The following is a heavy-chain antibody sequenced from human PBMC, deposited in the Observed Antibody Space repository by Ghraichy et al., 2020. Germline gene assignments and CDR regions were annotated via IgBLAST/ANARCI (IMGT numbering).Heavy chain of an antibody. J-gene: IGHJ5*02. D-gene: IGHD2-2*01. CDR2: INHSGST. CDR1: GGSFSGYY. Sequence: SETLSLTCAVYGGSFSGYYWSWIRQPPGKRLEWIGEINHSGSTNYNPSLKSRVTISVDTSKNQFSLKLSSVTAADTAVYYCARVVGCSSTSCTPRNWFDPWGQGTLVTVSS. CDR3: ARVVGCSSTSCTPRNWFDP. V-gene: IGHV4-34*01.